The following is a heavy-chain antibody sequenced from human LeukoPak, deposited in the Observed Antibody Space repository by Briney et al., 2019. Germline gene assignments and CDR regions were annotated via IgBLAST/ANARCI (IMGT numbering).Heavy chain of an antibody. D-gene: IGHD3-10*01. V-gene: IGHV1-2*02. Sequence: GASVKVSCKASGYTFTGYYMHWVRQAPGQGLEGMGWINPNSGGTNYAQKFQGRVTMTRDKYISTAYMELSRLRSDDTAVYYCAAKSRLTMVRGGDLPTLDYWGQGTLVTVSS. J-gene: IGHJ4*02. CDR1: GYTFTGYY. CDR2: INPNSGGT. CDR3: AAKSRLTMVRGGDLPTLDY.